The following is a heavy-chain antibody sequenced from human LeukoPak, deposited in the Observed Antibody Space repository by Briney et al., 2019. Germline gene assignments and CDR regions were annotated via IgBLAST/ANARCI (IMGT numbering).Heavy chain of an antibody. CDR2: IYYSGST. CDR3: ARVSRRYYYDSSGYYYAGP. J-gene: IGHJ5*02. V-gene: IGHV4-30-4*01. D-gene: IGHD3-22*01. Sequence: TLSLTCTVSGGSISSGDYYWSWIRQPPGTGLEWIGYIYYSGSTYYNPSLKSRVTISVDTSKNQFSLKLSSVTAADTAVYYCARVSRRYYYDSSGYYYAGPWGQGTLVTVSS. CDR1: GGSISSGDYY.